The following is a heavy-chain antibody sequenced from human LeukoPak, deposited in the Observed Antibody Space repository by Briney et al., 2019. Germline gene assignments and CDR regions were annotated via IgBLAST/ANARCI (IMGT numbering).Heavy chain of an antibody. J-gene: IGHJ3*02. V-gene: IGHV1-18*01. D-gene: IGHD2-2*01. Sequence: GASVKVSCKASGYTFTSYGISWVRQAPGQGLELMGWISAYNGNTNYAQKLQGRVTMTTDTSTSTAYMELRSLRSDDTAVYYCARDHSGIVVVPAARDDAFDIWGQGTMVTVS. CDR3: ARDHSGIVVVPAARDDAFDI. CDR2: ISAYNGNT. CDR1: GYTFTSYG.